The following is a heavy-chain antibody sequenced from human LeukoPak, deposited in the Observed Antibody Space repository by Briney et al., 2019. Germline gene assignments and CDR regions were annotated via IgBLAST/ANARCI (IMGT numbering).Heavy chain of an antibody. J-gene: IGHJ4*02. D-gene: IGHD6-13*01. CDR2: IYYSGST. V-gene: IGHV4-59*01. CDR1: GGSISSYY. CDR3: AGVRYSRSWALFDF. Sequence: SETLSLTCTVSGGSISSYYWSWIRQPPGKGLEWIGYIYYSGSTNYNPSLKSRVTISVDTSKNQFSLKLSSVTAADTAVYYCAGVRYSRSWALFDFWGQGTLVTVSS.